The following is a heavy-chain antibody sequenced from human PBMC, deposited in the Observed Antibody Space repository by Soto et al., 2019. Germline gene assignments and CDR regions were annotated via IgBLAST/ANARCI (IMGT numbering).Heavy chain of an antibody. V-gene: IGHV3-33*01. J-gene: IGHJ2*01. CDR1: GFTFSSYG. Sequence: QVQLVESGGGVVQPGRSLILSCATSGFTFSSYGMHWVRQGPGKGLEWVAVIWYDGTNKYYADSVNGRFTISRDDSKNTLYLQMNSLRAEDTAVYYCARGPMTTVTTWGDWYFDLWGRGTLVTVSS. CDR3: ARGPMTTVTTWGDWYFDL. D-gene: IGHD4-17*01. CDR2: IWYDGTNK.